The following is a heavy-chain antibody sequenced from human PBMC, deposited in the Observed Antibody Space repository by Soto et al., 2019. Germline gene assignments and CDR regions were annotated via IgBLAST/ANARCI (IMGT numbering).Heavy chain of an antibody. V-gene: IGHV1-2*04. CDR2: INPNSGGT. Sequence: GASVKDSCKASGYTFTGYYMHWVRQAPGQGLEWMGWINPNSGGTNYAQKFQGWVTMTRDTSISTAYMELSRLRSDDTAVYYCARSIVATTPIDYWGQGTLVTVSS. J-gene: IGHJ4*02. D-gene: IGHD5-12*01. CDR1: GYTFTGYY. CDR3: ARSIVATTPIDY.